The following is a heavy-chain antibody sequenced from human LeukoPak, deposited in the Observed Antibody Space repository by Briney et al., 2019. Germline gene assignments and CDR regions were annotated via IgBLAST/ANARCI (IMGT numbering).Heavy chain of an antibody. D-gene: IGHD3-10*01. CDR3: ARVPWGADYYGSGSYYLV. J-gene: IGHJ4*02. CDR1: GGTFSSYA. Sequence: ASVKVSCKASGGTFSSYAISWVRQAPGQGLEWMGRIIPILGIANYAQKFQGRVTITADKSTSTAYMELSSLRSEDTAVYYCARVPWGADYYGSGSYYLVWGQGTLVTVSS. V-gene: IGHV1-69*04. CDR2: IIPILGIA.